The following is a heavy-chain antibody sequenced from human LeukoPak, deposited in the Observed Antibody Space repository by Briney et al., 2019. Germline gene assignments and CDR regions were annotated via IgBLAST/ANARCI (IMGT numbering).Heavy chain of an antibody. V-gene: IGHV1-69*04. J-gene: IGHJ6*02. D-gene: IGHD3-22*01. Sequence: SVKVSYKASGGTFSSYAISWVRQAPGQGLEWMGRIIPILGIANYAQKFQGRVTITADKSTSTAYMELSSLRSEDTAVYYCARGAYYYDSSGYYYGMDVWGQGTTVTVSS. CDR1: GGTFSSYA. CDR3: ARGAYYYDSSGYYYGMDV. CDR2: IIPILGIA.